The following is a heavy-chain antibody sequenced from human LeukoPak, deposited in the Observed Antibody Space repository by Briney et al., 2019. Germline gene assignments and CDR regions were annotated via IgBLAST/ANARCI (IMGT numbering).Heavy chain of an antibody. CDR2: ITGNSSNT. CDR3: GGLGSRWYDY. D-gene: IGHD6-19*01. V-gene: IGHV3-23*01. Sequence: PGGDLSFSGRGSGFTFRRYAMSWVRQPPGPGLEGVPGITGNSSNTHYADPGKGRHTSSRDNSKNTVYLQKDGVMAEDTAVYYCGGLGSRWYDYWGQGTLDTVSS. J-gene: IGHJ4*02. CDR1: GFTFRRYA.